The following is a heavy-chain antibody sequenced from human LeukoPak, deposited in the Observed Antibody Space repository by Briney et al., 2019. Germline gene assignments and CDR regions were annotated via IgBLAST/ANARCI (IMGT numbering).Heavy chain of an antibody. CDR3: ARENQWLAPWAFDY. CDR2: IYSCGST. D-gene: IGHD6-19*01. V-gene: IGHV3-66*03. J-gene: IGHJ4*02. CDR1: GFTVSSNY. Sequence: PGGSLRLSCAASGFTVSSNYMSWVRQAPGKGLEWVSVIYSCGSTYYADSVKGRFTISRDNAKNTLYLQMNSLRAEDTAVYYCARENQWLAPWAFDYWGQGTLVTVSS.